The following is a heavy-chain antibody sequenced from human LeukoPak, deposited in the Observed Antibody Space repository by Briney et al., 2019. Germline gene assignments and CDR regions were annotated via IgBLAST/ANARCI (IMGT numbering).Heavy chain of an antibody. V-gene: IGHV1-8*01. D-gene: IGHD5-12*01. CDR2: MNPNSGNT. Sequence: GASVKVSCKASGYTFTSYDINWVRQATGQGREWMGWMNPNSGNTGYAQKFQGRVTMTRNTSISTAYMELSSLRSEDTAVYYCARGRRGYSGYDQGDFDSWGQGTLVTVSS. CDR1: GYTFTSYD. J-gene: IGHJ4*02. CDR3: ARGRRGYSGYDQGDFDS.